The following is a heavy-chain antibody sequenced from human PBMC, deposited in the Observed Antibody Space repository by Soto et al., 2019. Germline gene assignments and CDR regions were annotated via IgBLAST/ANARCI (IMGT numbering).Heavy chain of an antibody. CDR1: GFTFSNAW. CDR2: IKSKAAGGTT. D-gene: IGHD5-18*01. J-gene: IGHJ6*02. V-gene: IGHV3-15*01. CDR3: TTTSRGAMAYYYYYYGMDV. Sequence: LRLSCAASGFTFSNAWMNWVRQAPGKGLEWVGRIKSKAAGGTTDYAAPVKGRFTISRDDSKNTLYLQMNSLKTEDTAVYYCTTTSRGAMAYYYYYYGMDVWGQGTTVTVSS.